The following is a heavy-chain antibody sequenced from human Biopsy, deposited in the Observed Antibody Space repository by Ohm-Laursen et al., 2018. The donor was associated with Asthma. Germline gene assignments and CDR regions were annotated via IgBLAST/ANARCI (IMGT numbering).Heavy chain of an antibody. J-gene: IGHJ4*02. CDR2: ISYTGSA. CDR1: GGSMSSSSYY. V-gene: IGHV4-39*02. Sequence: TLSLTCTVSGGSMSSSSYYWGWIRQPPGKGLEWMGSISYTGSAYHNPSLKSRVTISVDTSKNPFSLKLSSVTAADTAVYYCARLWEEVDCWGQGTLVTVSS. D-gene: IGHD1-26*01. CDR3: ARLWEEVDC.